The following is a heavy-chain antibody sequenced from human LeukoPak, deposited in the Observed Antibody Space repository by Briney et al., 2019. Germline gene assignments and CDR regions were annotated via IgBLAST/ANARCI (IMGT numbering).Heavy chain of an antibody. CDR2: VDHTGST. Sequence: SETLSLTCSVSDDSITMYYWTWIRQPPGKGLEWVGYVDHTGSTNFNPSLNGRVSISRDTSKNLFSLRLRSVTAADTAVYFCARGRVSSSTWYSTYYYYFYMDVWGKGTTVTVSS. D-gene: IGHD4-11*01. V-gene: IGHV4-59*01. J-gene: IGHJ6*03. CDR3: ARGRVSSSTWYSTYYYYFYMDV. CDR1: DDSITMYY.